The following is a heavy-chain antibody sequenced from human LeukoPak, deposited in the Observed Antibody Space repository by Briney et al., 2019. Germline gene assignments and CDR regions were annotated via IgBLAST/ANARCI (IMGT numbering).Heavy chain of an antibody. CDR3: ARPRKGYGAFDI. CDR2: IYYSGST. CDR1: GGSISSYY. J-gene: IGHJ3*02. V-gene: IGHV4-59*05. Sequence: SETLSLTCTVSGGSISSYYWSWIRQPAGKGLEWIGSIYYSGSTYYNPSLKSRVTISVDTSKNQFSLKLSSVTAADTAVYYCARPRKGYGAFDIWGQGRMVTVSS. D-gene: IGHD5-12*01.